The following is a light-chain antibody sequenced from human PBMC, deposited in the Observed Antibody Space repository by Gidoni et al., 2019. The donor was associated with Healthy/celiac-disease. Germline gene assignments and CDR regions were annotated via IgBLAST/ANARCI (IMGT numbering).Light chain of an antibody. J-gene: IGKJ4*01. CDR2: DAS. Sequence: DIVLTQSPATLSLSPGERATLSCRASQSVSSYLAWYQQKPGQAPRLLIYDASNRATGIPARFSGSGSGTDFTLTISSLEPEDFAVYYYQQRSNWPPLTFGGGTKVEIK. CDR3: QQRSNWPPLT. V-gene: IGKV3-11*01. CDR1: QSVSSY.